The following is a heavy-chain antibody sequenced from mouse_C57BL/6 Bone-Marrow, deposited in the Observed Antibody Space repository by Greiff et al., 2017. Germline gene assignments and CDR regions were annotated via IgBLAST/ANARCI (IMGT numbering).Heavy chain of an antibody. CDR3: TRWNYDGKGV. CDR2: IDPDTGST. CDR1: GYTFTDYE. J-gene: IGHJ1*03. D-gene: IGHD1-1*02. Sequence: QVQLQQSGAELVRPGASVTLSCKASGYTFTDYEMHWVKQTPVHGLEWIGVIDPDTGSTAYTQKFKGKAILTADKSSSTAYMQLRSLTSEDSAVYYCTRWNYDGKGVWGTGTTVTVSA. V-gene: IGHV1-15*01.